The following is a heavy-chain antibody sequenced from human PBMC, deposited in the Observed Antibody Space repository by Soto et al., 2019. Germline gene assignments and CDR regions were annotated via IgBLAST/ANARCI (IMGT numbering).Heavy chain of an antibody. J-gene: IGHJ4*02. Sequence: QVQLVESGGGVVQPGRSLRLSCAASGFTFSSYGMHWVRQAPGKGLEWVAVISYDGSNKYYADSVKGRFTISRDNSKNTLYLQMNSLRAEDTAVYYCAKDRGTCVVVPAASDYWGQGTLVTVSS. CDR2: ISYDGSNK. V-gene: IGHV3-30*18. CDR1: GFTFSSYG. D-gene: IGHD2-2*01. CDR3: AKDRGTCVVVPAASDY.